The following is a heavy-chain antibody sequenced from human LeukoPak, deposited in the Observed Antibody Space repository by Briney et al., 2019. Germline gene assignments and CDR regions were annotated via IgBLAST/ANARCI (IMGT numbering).Heavy chain of an antibody. CDR3: ARGLYCSSTSCYTGSPGDFDY. CDR2: ISSSSSYI. V-gene: IGHV3-21*01. CDR1: GFTFSSYS. Sequence: GGSLRLSCAASGFTFSSYSMNWVRQAPGKGLEWVSSISSSSSYIYYADSVKGRFTISRDNAKNSLYLQMNSLRAEDTAVYYCARGLYCSSTSCYTGSPGDFDYWGQGTLVTVSS. J-gene: IGHJ4*02. D-gene: IGHD2-2*02.